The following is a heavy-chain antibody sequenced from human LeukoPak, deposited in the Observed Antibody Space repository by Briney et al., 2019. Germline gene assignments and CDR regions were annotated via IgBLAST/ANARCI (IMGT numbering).Heavy chain of an antibody. CDR1: GFTFSSYA. Sequence: GGSLRLSCAASGFTFSSYALSWVRQAPGRGLEWVAGISESGGGIYYADSVKGRFTISRDRSRNTLYVQMNSLRADDTAVYYCAKVGLAAAGQIYYFDYWGEGTLVTVSS. D-gene: IGHD6-13*01. CDR3: AKVGLAAAGQIYYFDY. J-gene: IGHJ4*02. CDR2: ISESGGGI. V-gene: IGHV3-23*01.